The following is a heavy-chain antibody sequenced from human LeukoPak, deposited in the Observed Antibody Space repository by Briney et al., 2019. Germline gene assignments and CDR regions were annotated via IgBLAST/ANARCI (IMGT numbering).Heavy chain of an antibody. Sequence: GRSLRLSCAASGFTFSSYAMHWVRQAPGKGLEWVAVISYDGSNKYYADSVKGRFTISRDNSKNTLYLQMNSLRAEDTAVYYCAREPPGLAGTFDYWGQGTLVTVSS. D-gene: IGHD6-19*01. J-gene: IGHJ4*02. CDR1: GFTFSSYA. CDR3: AREPPGLAGTFDY. V-gene: IGHV3-30-3*01. CDR2: ISYDGSNK.